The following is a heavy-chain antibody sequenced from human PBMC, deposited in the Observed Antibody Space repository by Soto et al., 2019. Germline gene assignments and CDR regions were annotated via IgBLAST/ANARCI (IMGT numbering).Heavy chain of an antibody. D-gene: IGHD6-13*01. CDR2: INHSGST. CDR1: GGSFSGYY. Sequence: SETLSLTCAVYGGSFSGYYWSWIRQPPGKGLEWIGEINHSGSTNYNPSLKSRVTISVDTSKNQFSLKLSSVTAADTAVYHCARGRSSSWSRYYYYGMDVWGQGTTVTVSS. CDR3: ARGRSSSWSRYYYYGMDV. J-gene: IGHJ6*02. V-gene: IGHV4-34*01.